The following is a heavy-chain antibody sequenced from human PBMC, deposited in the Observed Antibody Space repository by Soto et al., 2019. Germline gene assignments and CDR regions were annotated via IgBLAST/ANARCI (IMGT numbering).Heavy chain of an antibody. CDR2: IKGEADGGTT. Sequence: GSLRLSCAASGFTFSNAWMSWVRQAPGKGLEWVGHIKGEADGGTTDYAAPVKGRITISRDHSKDTLYLQMNSLKTEDTAVYYCTTGLSNGYYNFDYWGQGT. D-gene: IGHD3-22*01. J-gene: IGHJ4*02. CDR3: TTGLSNGYYNFDY. CDR1: GFTFSNAW. V-gene: IGHV3-15*01.